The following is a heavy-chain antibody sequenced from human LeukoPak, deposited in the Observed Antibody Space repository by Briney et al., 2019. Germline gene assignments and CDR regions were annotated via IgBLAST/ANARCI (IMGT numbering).Heavy chain of an antibody. V-gene: IGHV4-59*01. CDR3: AGYSVGSGWAQAFDV. J-gene: IGHJ3*01. CDR1: DNSIKDYY. CDR2: AHYSGDT. D-gene: IGHD6-25*01. Sequence: KPSETLSLTCTVSDNSIKDYYWNWIRQPPGKGLEWLGFAHYSGDTNYNPSLKSRVTISMDTSRGQFSLKLTSVTAADTALYYCAGYSVGSGWAQAFDVWGQGTMVIVSS.